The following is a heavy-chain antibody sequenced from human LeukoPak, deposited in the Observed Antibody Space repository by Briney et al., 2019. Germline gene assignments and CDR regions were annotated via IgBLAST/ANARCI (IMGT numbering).Heavy chain of an antibody. J-gene: IGHJ4*02. CDR2: ISWDGGST. CDR3: ATSEGELSPSDY. Sequence: GGSLRLSCAASGFTFDDYTMHWVRQAPGKGLEWVSLISWDGGSTYYADSVKGRFTISRDNSKNSLYLQMNSLRTEDTALYYCATSEGELSPSDYWGQGTLVTVSS. V-gene: IGHV3-43*01. D-gene: IGHD3-16*02. CDR1: GFTFDDYT.